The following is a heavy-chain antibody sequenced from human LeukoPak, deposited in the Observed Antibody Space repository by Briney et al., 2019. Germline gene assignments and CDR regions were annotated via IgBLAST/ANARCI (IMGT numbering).Heavy chain of an antibody. V-gene: IGHV3-49*03. Sequence: GGSLRLSCTTSGFTFGTHTMHWFRQAPGKGLQWIGFIRSSGTTQYAASVKGRFTISRDDSKSIAYLQMNSLRADDTAVYYCAKEWGVDYGLRYWGQGTLVTVSS. D-gene: IGHD4-17*01. J-gene: IGHJ4*02. CDR3: AKEWGVDYGLRY. CDR1: GFTFGTHT. CDR2: IRSSGTT.